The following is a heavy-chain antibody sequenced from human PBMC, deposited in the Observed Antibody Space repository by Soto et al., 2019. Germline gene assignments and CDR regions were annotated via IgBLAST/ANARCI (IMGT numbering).Heavy chain of an antibody. D-gene: IGHD3-22*01. CDR3: ASDTSNYYYDSSGLPLYNWFDP. V-gene: IGHV4-30-4*02. Sequence: PSDTLSLTCTFSCGSISSGDYYWSWIRQPPGKGLEWIGYIYYSGSTYYNTALKSRVTISVDTSKNQFSLKLSSVTPADTAVYYCASDTSNYYYDSSGLPLYNWFDPWGQGTLVTVS. J-gene: IGHJ5*02. CDR2: IYYSGST. CDR1: CGSISSGDYY.